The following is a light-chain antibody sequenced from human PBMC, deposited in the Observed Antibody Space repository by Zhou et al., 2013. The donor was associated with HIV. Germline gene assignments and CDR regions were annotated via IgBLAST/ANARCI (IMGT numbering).Light chain of an antibody. CDR3: QHYGSSPPVT. CDR2: RTS. J-gene: IGKJ4*01. V-gene: IGKV3-20*01. CDR1: QIVSNNY. Sequence: LVLTQSPGTLSLSPGDRATISCRASQIVSNNYVAWYQQNPGQAPRLLISRTSSRATGIPVRFSGSGTGTDFTLTISRVEPEDFAVYYCQHYGSSPPVTFGGGTKVEIK.